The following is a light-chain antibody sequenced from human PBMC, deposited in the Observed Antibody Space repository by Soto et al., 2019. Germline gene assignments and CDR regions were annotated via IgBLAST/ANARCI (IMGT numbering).Light chain of an antibody. CDR3: SSFTNNNTPHVV. CDR2: GVY. J-gene: IGLJ2*01. CDR1: DSDVGGYNY. Sequence: QPVLTQPASVSGSPGQSITISCTGTDSDVGGYNYVSWYQQHPGKAPKLMIYGVYNRPSGVSNRFSGSKSGNTASLTIAGLQAEADADYYCSSFTNNNTPHVVFGGGTKLTVL. V-gene: IGLV2-14*01.